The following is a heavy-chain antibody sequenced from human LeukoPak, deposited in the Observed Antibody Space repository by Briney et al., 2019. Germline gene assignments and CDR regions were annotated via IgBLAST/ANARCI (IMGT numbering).Heavy chain of an antibody. D-gene: IGHD6-13*01. CDR1: GFTFSSYS. V-gene: IGHV3-21*01. CDR2: ISSSSSYI. CDR3: ARSRKIAAGAFDI. Sequence: GGSLRLSCAASGFTFSSYSMNWVRQAPGKGLEWVSSISSSSSYIYYADSVKGRFTISRDNAKNSLYLQMNSLRAEDTAVYYCARSRKIAAGAFDIWGQGTMVTVSS. J-gene: IGHJ3*02.